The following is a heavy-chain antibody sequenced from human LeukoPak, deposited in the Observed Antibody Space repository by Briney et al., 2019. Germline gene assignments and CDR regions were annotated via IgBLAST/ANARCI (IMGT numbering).Heavy chain of an antibody. J-gene: IGHJ4*02. V-gene: IGHV3-21*01. D-gene: IGHD3-22*01. CDR3: ARGRYDSSGYYALFDY. Sequence: GGSLRLSCAASGFTFSNYNMNWVRQAPGKGLEWGSSISRSSIYKYYADSMKGRFTISRDNAKNSVYLQVNSVRAEDTAVYYCARGRYDSSGYYALFDYWGRGTLVTVSS. CDR2: ISRSSIYK. CDR1: GFTFSNYN.